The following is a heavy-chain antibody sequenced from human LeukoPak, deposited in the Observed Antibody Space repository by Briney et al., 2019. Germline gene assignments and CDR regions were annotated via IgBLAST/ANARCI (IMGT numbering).Heavy chain of an antibody. CDR1: GFTFSSYS. CDR2: ISSSSSYI. D-gene: IGHD2-8*01. Sequence: GGSLRLSCAASGFTFSSYSMNWVRQAPGKGLEWVSSISSSSSYIYYADSVKGRFTISRDNAKNSLYLQMNSLRAEDTAVYYCAREWSRFTPPDYWGQGTLVTVSS. CDR3: AREWSRFTPPDY. V-gene: IGHV3-21*01. J-gene: IGHJ4*02.